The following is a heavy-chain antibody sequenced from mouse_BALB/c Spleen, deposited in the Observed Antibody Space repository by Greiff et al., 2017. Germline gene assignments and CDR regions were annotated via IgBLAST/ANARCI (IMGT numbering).Heavy chain of an antibody. Sequence: DVMLVESGGGLVKPGGSLKLSCAASGFTFSDYYMYWVRQTPEKRLEWVATISDGGSYTYYPDSVKGRFTISRDNAKNNLYLQMSSLKSEDTAMYYCAREEAYWGQGTLVTVSA. V-gene: IGHV5-4*02. CDR3: AREEAY. CDR2: ISDGGSYT. CDR1: GFTFSDYY. J-gene: IGHJ3*01.